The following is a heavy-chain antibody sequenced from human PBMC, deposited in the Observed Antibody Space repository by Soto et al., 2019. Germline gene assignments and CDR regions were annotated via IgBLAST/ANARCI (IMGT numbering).Heavy chain of an antibody. Sequence: QVQLQESGPGLVKPSETVSLTCTISGGYISNYYWSWIRQPPGKGLEWIGYIYYSGSTRYNPSLKSRVTIAVDTSKNQFSLKLSSVTAADTAVYYCARHGPIAAAGTVFDYWGQGTLVTVSS. J-gene: IGHJ4*02. D-gene: IGHD6-13*01. V-gene: IGHV4-59*08. CDR1: GGYISNYY. CDR2: IYYSGST. CDR3: ARHGPIAAAGTVFDY.